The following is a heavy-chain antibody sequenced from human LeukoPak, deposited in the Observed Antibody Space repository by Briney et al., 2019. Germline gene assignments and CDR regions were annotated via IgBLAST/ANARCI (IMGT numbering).Heavy chain of an antibody. J-gene: IGHJ4*02. CDR3: ARVTHSSSWYDFDY. CDR2: IWYDGSNK. V-gene: IGHV3-33*01. CDR1: GFTFSSYG. D-gene: IGHD6-13*01. Sequence: GGSLRLSCAASGFTFSSYGMHWVRQAPGKGLEWVAVIWYDGSNKYYADSVKGRFTISRDNAKNSLYLQMNSLRAEDTAVYYCARVTHSSSWYDFDYWGQGTLVTVSS.